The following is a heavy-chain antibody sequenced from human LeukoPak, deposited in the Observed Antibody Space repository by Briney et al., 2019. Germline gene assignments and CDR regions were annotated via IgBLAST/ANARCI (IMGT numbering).Heavy chain of an antibody. CDR1: GYCISSGYY. CDR2: IFHTGNT. D-gene: IGHD6-19*01. Sequence: PSETLSLTCGVSGYCISSGYYWGWIRQPPGKGLEWIGSIFHTGNTYYNPSLKSRVTMSVDTSKNQFSLKLSSVTAADTAVYYCARDGGVAVSGPPGYWGQGTLVTVSS. V-gene: IGHV4-38-2*02. J-gene: IGHJ4*02. CDR3: ARDGGVAVSGPPGY.